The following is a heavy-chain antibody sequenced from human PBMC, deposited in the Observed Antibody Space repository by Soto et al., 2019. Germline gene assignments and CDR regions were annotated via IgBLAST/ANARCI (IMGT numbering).Heavy chain of an antibody. CDR3: ARAKYYYGSGSLYYYYGMDV. V-gene: IGHV4-30-4*01. J-gene: IGHJ6*02. D-gene: IGHD3-10*01. CDR2: IYYSGST. Sequence: SVTLSLTCTVSGGSISSGDYYWSWIRQLPGKSLESIGYIYYSGSTYYNPSLKSRVTISVDTSKNQFSLKLSSVTAADTAVYYCARAKYYYGSGSLYYYYGMDVWGQGTTVTVSS. CDR1: GGSISSGDYY.